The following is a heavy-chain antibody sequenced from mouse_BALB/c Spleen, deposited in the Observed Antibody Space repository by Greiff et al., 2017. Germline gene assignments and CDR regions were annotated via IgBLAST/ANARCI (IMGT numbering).Heavy chain of an antibody. CDR2: ISYSGST. J-gene: IGHJ3*01. CDR3: ARGDPIRRLRGY. Sequence: DVQLQESGPGLVKPSQSLSLTCTVTGYSITSDYAWNWIRQFPGNKLEWMGYISYSGSTSYNPSLKSRISITRDTSKNQFFLQLNSVTTEDTATYYCARGDPIRRLRGYWGQGTLVTVSA. D-gene: IGHD1-2*01. V-gene: IGHV3-2*02. CDR1: GYSITSDYA.